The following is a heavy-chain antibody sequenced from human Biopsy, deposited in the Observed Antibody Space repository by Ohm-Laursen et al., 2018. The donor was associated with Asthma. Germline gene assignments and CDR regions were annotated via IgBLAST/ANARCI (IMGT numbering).Heavy chain of an antibody. CDR3: GRGYPLVD. Sequence: GSLRLSCSASGFSVSSNYMSWVRQAPGKGLEWVSVIYSGGSTYYADSVKGRFTISRDNSKNTLDLQMNSLRAEDTAVYYCGRGYPLVDWGQGTLVTVSS. CDR2: IYSGGST. CDR1: GFSVSSNY. D-gene: IGHD2-15*01. J-gene: IGHJ4*02. V-gene: IGHV3-53*01.